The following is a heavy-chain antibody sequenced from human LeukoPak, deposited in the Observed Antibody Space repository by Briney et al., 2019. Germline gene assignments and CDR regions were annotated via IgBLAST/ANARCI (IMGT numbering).Heavy chain of an antibody. V-gene: IGHV3-23*01. CDR1: GFRFSSYA. Sequence: GGSLRLACAASGFRFSSYAMSWVRQAPGKGLEWVSAISGSGSTTYYADSVKGRFTISRDNAKNSLYLQMNSLRAEDTAVYYCARFYDSSGYYQTAGYYYMDVWGKGTTVTVSS. CDR3: ARFYDSSGYYQTAGYYYMDV. J-gene: IGHJ6*03. D-gene: IGHD3-22*01. CDR2: ISGSGSTT.